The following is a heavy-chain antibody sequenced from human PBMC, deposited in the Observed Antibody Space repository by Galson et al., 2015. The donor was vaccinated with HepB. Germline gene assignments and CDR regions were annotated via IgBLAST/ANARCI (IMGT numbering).Heavy chain of an antibody. CDR2: IYYSGST. J-gene: IGHJ4*02. CDR3: ARHVLRSSFDY. D-gene: IGHD5/OR15-5a*01. CDR1: GGSISSYY. V-gene: IGHV4-59*08. Sequence: ETLSLTCTVSGGSISSYYWSWIRQPPGKGLEWIGYIYYSGSTNYNPSLKSRVTISVDTSKNQFSLKLSSVTAADTAVYYCARHVLRSSFDYWGQGTLVTVSS.